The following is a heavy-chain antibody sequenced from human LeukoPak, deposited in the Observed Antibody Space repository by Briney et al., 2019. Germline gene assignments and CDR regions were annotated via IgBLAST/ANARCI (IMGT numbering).Heavy chain of an antibody. Sequence: PGGSLKLSCAGSEFTFSTYSMSWVRQSPGKGLEWVSAISGSGGGTYYADSVKGRFTISRGNSMNTLYLQMNSLRAEDTAVYYCAKVGIGSRDGYFDYWGQGILVTVSS. CDR2: ISGSGGGT. D-gene: IGHD6-13*01. J-gene: IGHJ4*02. CDR1: EFTFSTYS. CDR3: AKVGIGSRDGYFDY. V-gene: IGHV3-23*01.